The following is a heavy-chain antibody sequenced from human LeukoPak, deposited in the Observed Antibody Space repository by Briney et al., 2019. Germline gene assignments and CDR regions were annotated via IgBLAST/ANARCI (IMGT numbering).Heavy chain of an antibody. CDR2: IYSSGST. J-gene: IGHJ4*02. Sequence: GGSLRLSCAASGFTVSSDYMSWVRQAPGKGLELVAVIYSSGSTYFADSVKGRFTTSRDNSKNTLYLQLNSLRVDDTAVYYCASAPSGSNGYWGQGTLVTVSS. CDR3: ASAPSGSNGY. V-gene: IGHV3-53*01. CDR1: GFTVSSDY. D-gene: IGHD1-26*01.